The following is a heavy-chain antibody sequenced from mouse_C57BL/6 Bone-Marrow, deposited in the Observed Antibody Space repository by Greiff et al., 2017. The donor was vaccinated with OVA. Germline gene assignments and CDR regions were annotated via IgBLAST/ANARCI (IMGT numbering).Heavy chain of an antibody. CDR2: IFPGSGST. D-gene: IGHD2-1*01. CDR1: GYTFTDYY. CDR3: ARGAIYYGNYFWFAY. Sequence: QVQLQQSGPELVKPGASVKISCKASGYTFTDYYINWVKQRPGQGLEWIGWIFPGSGSTYYNEKFKGKATLTVDKSFSTAYMLLSSLTSEDSAVYFCARGAIYYGNYFWFAYWGQGTLVTVSA. J-gene: IGHJ3*01. V-gene: IGHV1-75*01.